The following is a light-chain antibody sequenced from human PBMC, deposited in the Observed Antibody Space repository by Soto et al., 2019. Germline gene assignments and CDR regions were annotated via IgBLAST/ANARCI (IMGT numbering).Light chain of an antibody. CDR1: QTFSTY. CDR3: QQRGET. J-gene: IGKJ1*01. V-gene: IGKV3-11*01. CDR2: DAS. Sequence: EIVLTQSPATLSLSPGERATLSCRASQTFSTYLAWYQQKPGQAPRLIIYDASKRATGIPPRFSGSRSGTDFTLTISSLEPEDFAVYYCQQRGETFGQGTKVEIK.